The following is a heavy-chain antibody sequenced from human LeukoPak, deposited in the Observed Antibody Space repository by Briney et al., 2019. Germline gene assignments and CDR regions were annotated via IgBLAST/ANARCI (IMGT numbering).Heavy chain of an antibody. J-gene: IGHJ4*02. CDR1: GFTFSSYA. D-gene: IGHD3-9*01. V-gene: IGHV3-23*01. CDR3: AKDQARYFDWLLYY. Sequence: GGSLRHSCAASGFTFSSYAMSWVRQAPGKGLEWVSAISGSGGSTYYADSVKGRFTISRDNSKNTLYLQMNSLRAEDTAVYYCAKDQARYFDWLLYYWGQGTLVTVSS. CDR2: ISGSGGST.